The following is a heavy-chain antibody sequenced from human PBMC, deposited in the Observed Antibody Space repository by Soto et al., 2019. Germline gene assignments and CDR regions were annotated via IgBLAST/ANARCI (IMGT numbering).Heavy chain of an antibody. CDR3: LVTTSAFDI. V-gene: IGHV3-7*01. Sequence: EVQLVESGGDLAQPGGSLRLSCAASGFTLSNFWVNWVRQAPGKGLEWVANIKQDGSEKYYVDSVKGRFTISRDSTKNSLFLQMNNLRAEDTAVYYCLVTTSAFDIWGQGTTVTVSS. J-gene: IGHJ3*02. CDR2: IKQDGSEK. D-gene: IGHD4-17*01. CDR1: GFTLSNFW.